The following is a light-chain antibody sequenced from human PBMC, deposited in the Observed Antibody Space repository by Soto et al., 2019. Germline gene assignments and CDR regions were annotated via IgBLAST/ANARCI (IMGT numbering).Light chain of an antibody. V-gene: IGKV3-15*01. J-gene: IGKJ5*01. CDR2: GAS. CDR3: QQYSKWPIT. CDR1: QSVSSN. Sequence: EIVMTQSPATLSVSPGERATLSCRASQSVSSNLAWYQQKPGQAPGLLIYGASTRATGIPARFSGSGSGTEFSLTISSLQSEDFAVYYCQQYSKWPITFGQGTRLEIK.